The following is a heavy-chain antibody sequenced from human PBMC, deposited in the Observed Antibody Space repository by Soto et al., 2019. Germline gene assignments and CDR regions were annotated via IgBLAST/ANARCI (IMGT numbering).Heavy chain of an antibody. V-gene: IGHV1-18*01. CDR3: ARALIVVVPAAMKPPYYMDV. J-gene: IGHJ6*03. D-gene: IGHD2-2*01. CDR1: GYTFTSYG. Sequence: ASVKVSCKASGYTFTSYGISWVRQAPGQGLEWMGWISAYNGNTNYAQKLQGRGTMTTDTSTSTAYMELRSLRSDDTAVYYCARALIVVVPAAMKPPYYMDVWGKGTTVTVSS. CDR2: ISAYNGNT.